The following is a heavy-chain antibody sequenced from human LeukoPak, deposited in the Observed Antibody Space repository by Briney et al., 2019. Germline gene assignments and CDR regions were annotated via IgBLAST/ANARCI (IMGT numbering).Heavy chain of an antibody. CDR3: ASSSGWYLSSDY. CDR2: ISYDGSNK. V-gene: IGHV3-30-3*01. Sequence: GGSLRLSCAASGFTFSSYAMHWVRQAPGKGLEWVAVISYDGSNKYYADSVKGRFTISRDNSKNTLYLQMNSLRAEDTAVYYCASSSGWYLSSDYWGQGTLVTVSS. CDR1: GFTFSSYA. D-gene: IGHD6-19*01. J-gene: IGHJ4*02.